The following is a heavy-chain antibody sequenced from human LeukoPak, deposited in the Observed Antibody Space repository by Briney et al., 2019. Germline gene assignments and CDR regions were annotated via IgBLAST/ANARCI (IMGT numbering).Heavy chain of an antibody. Sequence: KPSETLSLTCTVSGGSISSSSYYWGWIRQPPGKGLEWIGEINHSGSTNYNPSLKSRVTISVDTSKNQFSLKLSSVTAADTAVYYCARALSPSIAAQTPGYYFDYWGQGTLVTVSS. D-gene: IGHD6-6*01. V-gene: IGHV4-39*07. J-gene: IGHJ4*02. CDR3: ARALSPSIAAQTPGYYFDY. CDR2: INHSGST. CDR1: GGSISSSSYY.